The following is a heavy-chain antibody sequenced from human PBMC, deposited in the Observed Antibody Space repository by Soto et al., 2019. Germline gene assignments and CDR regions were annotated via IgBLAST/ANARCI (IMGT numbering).Heavy chain of an antibody. J-gene: IGHJ4*02. CDR1: GGSISSSSYY. CDR3: ARLYWAVRYFDY. Sequence: QLQLQESGPGLVKPSETLSLTCTVSGGSISSSSYYWGWIRQPPGKGLEWIGSIYYSGSTYYNPSLQSRVPLSVDTVKNPFPLKPSPGTAADTAVYYCARLYWAVRYFDYWGQGTLVTVSS. V-gene: IGHV4-39*01. D-gene: IGHD4-17*01. CDR2: IYYSGST.